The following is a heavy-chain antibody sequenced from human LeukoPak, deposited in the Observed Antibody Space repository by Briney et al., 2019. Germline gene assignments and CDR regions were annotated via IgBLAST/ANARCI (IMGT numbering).Heavy chain of an antibody. CDR2: IYYSGLT. D-gene: IGHD5-12*01. CDR1: GDSMNSNNFY. V-gene: IGHV4-39*07. J-gene: IGHJ4*02. Sequence: SETLSLTCTVSGDSMNSNNFYWGWIRQPPGKGLEWIGSIYYSGLTYYNPSLKSRVTISIDTSKNQFSLKMSSVTAADTAVYYCAKPSDEEWLVTKRELDCWGQGTLVTVSS. CDR3: AKPSDEEWLVTKRELDC.